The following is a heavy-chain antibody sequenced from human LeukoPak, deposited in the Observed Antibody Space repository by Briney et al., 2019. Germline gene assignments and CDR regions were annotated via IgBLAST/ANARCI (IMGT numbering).Heavy chain of an antibody. CDR1: GGSFSNYY. D-gene: IGHD1-7*01. V-gene: IGHV4-34*01. J-gene: IGHJ6*03. Sequence: PSETLSLTCAVYGGSFSNYYWSWIRQTPGKGMEWIGEINDSGRTNYNPSLMSRVTVSVDTSKNQFSLRLTSVTATDTAVYYCARRWNYGRNYYIDVWGKGAAVSVS. CDR2: INDSGRT. CDR3: ARRWNYGRNYYIDV.